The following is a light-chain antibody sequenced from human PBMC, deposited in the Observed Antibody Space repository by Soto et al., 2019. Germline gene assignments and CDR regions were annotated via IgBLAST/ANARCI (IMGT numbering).Light chain of an antibody. J-gene: IGKJ5*01. CDR2: KVS. Sequence: EVVMTQSPLSLPVTLGQPASISCRSSQSLVYSFGNTYLNWFQQRPGHSPRRLIYKVSNRDSGVPDRFSGSGSGTDFTLKISSVEAEDVGVYYCMQGTHWPPITFGQGTRLEIK. CDR1: QSLVYSFGNTY. V-gene: IGKV2-30*01. CDR3: MQGTHWPPIT.